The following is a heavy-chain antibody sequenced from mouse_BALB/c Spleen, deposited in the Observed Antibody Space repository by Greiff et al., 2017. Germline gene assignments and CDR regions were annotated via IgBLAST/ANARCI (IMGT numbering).Heavy chain of an antibody. V-gene: IGHV3-6*02. D-gene: IGHD2-14*01. CDR3: ARLDRYDGYYAMDY. CDR1: GYSITSGYY. Sequence: ESGPGLVKPSQSLSLTCSVTGYSITSGYYWNWIRQFPGNKLEWMGYISYDGSNNYNPSLKNRISITRDTSKNQFFLKLNSVTTEDTATYYCARLDRYDGYYAMDYWGQGTSVTVSS. CDR2: ISYDGSN. J-gene: IGHJ4*01.